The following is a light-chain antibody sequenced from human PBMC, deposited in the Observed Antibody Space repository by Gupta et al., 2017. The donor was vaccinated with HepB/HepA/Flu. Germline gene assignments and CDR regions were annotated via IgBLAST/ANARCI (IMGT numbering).Light chain of an antibody. CDR3: QQRNGWPPQFT. J-gene: IGKJ4*01. CDR1: EIFSGY. CDR2: DAS. Sequence: EILLTQSPAILSLSPGERATLSCRTSEIFSGYLGWYQHKPGQSPKLLIYDASTRAPGVPPRFSGSGSGTDFTLTISSLEPEDFALYFCQQRNGWPPQFTFGGGTKVEI. V-gene: IGKV3-11*01.